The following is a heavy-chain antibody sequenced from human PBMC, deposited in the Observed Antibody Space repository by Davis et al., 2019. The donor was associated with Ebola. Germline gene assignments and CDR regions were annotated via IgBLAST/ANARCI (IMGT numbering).Heavy chain of an antibody. D-gene: IGHD2-21*01. J-gene: IGHJ4*02. Sequence: GESLKISCAASGFTLTSYGMHWVRQAPGKGLEWLAVISYEGTNSYYADSVKGRFTISRDNSKNTLYLQMSSLRSDDTAVYYCAKGFWQSAYYFDSWGQGTLV. V-gene: IGHV3-30*18. CDR1: GFTLTSYG. CDR2: ISYEGTNS. CDR3: AKGFWQSAYYFDS.